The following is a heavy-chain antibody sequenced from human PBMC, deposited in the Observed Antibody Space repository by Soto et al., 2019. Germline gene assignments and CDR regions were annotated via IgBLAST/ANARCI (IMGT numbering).Heavy chain of an antibody. V-gene: IGHV3-23*01. CDR1: AFTCCDSS. Sequence: GGSLRLSCTASAFTCCDSSMNWSRQAPGKGLEWVSDISGSGGSTFYADSVKGRFTISRDNSKNTLYLQMNSLRAEDTAVYYCAKLGYCSGGSCYHFDYWGQGTLVTVS. CDR3: AKLGYCSGGSCYHFDY. D-gene: IGHD2-15*01. CDR2: ISGSGGST. J-gene: IGHJ4*02.